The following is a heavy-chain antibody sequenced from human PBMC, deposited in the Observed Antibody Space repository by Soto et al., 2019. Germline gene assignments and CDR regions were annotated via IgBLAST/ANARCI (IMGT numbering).Heavy chain of an antibody. J-gene: IGHJ4*02. CDR1: GGTFSSYA. D-gene: IGHD6-19*01. CDR3: ARELQSTGFFDF. V-gene: IGHV1-69*06. CDR2: IIPIFGTA. Sequence: GASVKVSCKASGGTFSSYAISWVRQAPGQGLEWMGGIIPIFGTANYAQKFQGRVTITADKSTSTAYMELSSLRSEDTAVYYCARELQSTGFFDFWGQGTPVTVSS.